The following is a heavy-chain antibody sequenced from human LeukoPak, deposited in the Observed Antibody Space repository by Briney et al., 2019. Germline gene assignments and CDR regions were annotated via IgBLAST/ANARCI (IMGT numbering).Heavy chain of an antibody. CDR3: ARDRGIAAAGRGYYYYMDV. Sequence: GASVKVSCKASGGTFNKYTIIWVRQAPGQGLEWMGRIIVMSGKANYAQQFQGRVTMTTDTSTSTAYMELRSLRSDDTAVYYCARDRGIAAAGRGYYYYMDVWGKGTTVTVSS. CDR1: GGTFNKYT. J-gene: IGHJ6*03. CDR2: IIVMSGKA. V-gene: IGHV1-69*08. D-gene: IGHD6-13*01.